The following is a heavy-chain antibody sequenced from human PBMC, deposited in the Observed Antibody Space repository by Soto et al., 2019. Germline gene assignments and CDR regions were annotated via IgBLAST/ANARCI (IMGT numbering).Heavy chain of an antibody. V-gene: IGHV4-31*03. Sequence: QVQLQESGPGLVKPSQTLSLTCTVSGSSITSGGHYWGWIRQLPGKGLEWIAYIFHSGSTSYNPSLKSRLTLSVDTSTTQCALELRSVPASDTAGDYCARGGLEDNYFDPWGQGTLVTVSS. J-gene: IGHJ5*02. D-gene: IGHD1-1*01. CDR1: GSSITSGGHY. CDR2: IFHSGST. CDR3: ARGGLEDNYFDP.